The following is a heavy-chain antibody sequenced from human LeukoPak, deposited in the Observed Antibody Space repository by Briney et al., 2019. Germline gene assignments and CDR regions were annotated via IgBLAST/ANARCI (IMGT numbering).Heavy chain of an antibody. CDR3: ARAMRSGYRLYPTNYYYYGMDV. J-gene: IGHJ6*02. D-gene: IGHD3-3*01. CDR1: GFTVSSNY. Sequence: GGSLRLSCAASGFTVSSNYMSWVRQAPGKGLEWVSVIYSGGSTYYADSVKGRFTISRDNSKNTLYLQMNSLRAEDTAVYYCARAMRSGYRLYPTNYYYYGMDVWGQGTTVAVSS. CDR2: IYSGGST. V-gene: IGHV3-53*01.